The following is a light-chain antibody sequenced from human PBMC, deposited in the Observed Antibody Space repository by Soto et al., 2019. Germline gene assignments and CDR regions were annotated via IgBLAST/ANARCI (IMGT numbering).Light chain of an antibody. J-gene: IGLJ2*01. Sequence: QSVLTQPPSVSAAPGQKVTMSCSGSSSNIGSHHVSWYQQLPGAAPKLLIYASTNRPSGVPDRFSGSKSDTSASLAITGLQIDDEADYYCQSYDTGLTGHVLFGGGTQLTVL. V-gene: IGLV1-40*01. CDR1: SSNIGSHH. CDR3: QSYDTGLTGHVL. CDR2: AST.